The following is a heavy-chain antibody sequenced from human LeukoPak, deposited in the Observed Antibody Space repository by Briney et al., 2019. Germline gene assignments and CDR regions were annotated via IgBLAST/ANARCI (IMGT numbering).Heavy chain of an antibody. Sequence: ASVTVSCKASGYTFTSYGISWVRQAPGQGLEWMGWISAYNGNTNYAQKLQGRVTMTTDTSTSTAYMELRSLRSDDTAVYYCARDFTTYYYDSSGRGNAFDIWGQGTMVTVSS. CDR1: GYTFTSYG. V-gene: IGHV1-18*01. J-gene: IGHJ3*02. D-gene: IGHD3-22*01. CDR3: ARDFTTYYYDSSGRGNAFDI. CDR2: ISAYNGNT.